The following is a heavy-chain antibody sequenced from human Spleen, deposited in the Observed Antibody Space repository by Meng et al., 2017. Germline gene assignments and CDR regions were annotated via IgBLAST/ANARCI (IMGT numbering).Heavy chain of an antibody. CDR3: SKDPQQQVGLNWFDP. D-gene: IGHD6-13*01. CDR2: INPNSGDT. V-gene: IGHV1-2*06. Sequence: SGSEVKKPGASVRVSCKASGYAFTAYFMHWLRQAPAQGLEWMCRINPNSGDTKYAPTFQGRVTLTRDTSISTVYMDLSGLTSDDTAIYFCSKDPQQQVGLNWFDPWGQGTLVTVSS. J-gene: IGHJ5*02. CDR1: GYAFTAYF.